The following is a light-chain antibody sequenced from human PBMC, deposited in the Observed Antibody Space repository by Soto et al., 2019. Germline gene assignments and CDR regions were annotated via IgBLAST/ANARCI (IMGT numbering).Light chain of an antibody. J-gene: IGKJ1*01. V-gene: IGKV3-20*01. CDR2: GAS. CDR1: QSVSSSY. Sequence: EIVLTQSPGTLSLSPGERATRSCRASQSVSSSYLAWYQQKPGQAPRLLIYGASSRATGIPYRFSGSGSGTDFTLTISRLEPEDFAVYYCQQYGSSLWTFGQGTKVDIK. CDR3: QQYGSSLWT.